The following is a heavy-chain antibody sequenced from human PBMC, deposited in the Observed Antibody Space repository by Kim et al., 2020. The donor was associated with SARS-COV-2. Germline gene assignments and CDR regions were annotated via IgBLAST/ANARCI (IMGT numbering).Heavy chain of an antibody. V-gene: IGHV4-39*01. Sequence: SETLSLTCTVSGGSISSSSYYWGWIRQPPGKGLEWIGSIYYSGSTYYNPSLKSRVTISVDTSKNQFSLKLSSVTAADTAVYYCARRILTGYKYYYYYYGMDVWGRDHGHRLL. CDR3: ARRILTGYKYYYYYYGMDV. CDR2: IYYSGST. J-gene: IGHJ6*04. D-gene: IGHD3-9*01. CDR1: GGSISSSSYY.